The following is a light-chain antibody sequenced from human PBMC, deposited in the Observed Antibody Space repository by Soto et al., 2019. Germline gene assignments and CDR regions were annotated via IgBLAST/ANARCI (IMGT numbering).Light chain of an antibody. CDR3: SSFTSTTTYV. CDR1: SSVVGSHDL. Sequence: QSVLTQPASVSGSPGQSIAISCTGTSSVVGSHDLVSWYQQQSGKVPKLIIYDVSSRPSGVSNRFSGSKSGNTASLTISGLQAEDEADYYCSSFTSTTTYVFGTGTKVNVL. J-gene: IGLJ1*01. CDR2: DVS. V-gene: IGLV2-14*02.